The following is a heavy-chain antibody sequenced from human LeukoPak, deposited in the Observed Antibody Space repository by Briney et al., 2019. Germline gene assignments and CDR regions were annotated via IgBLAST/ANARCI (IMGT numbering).Heavy chain of an antibody. CDR3: ARAGWYSIDY. V-gene: IGHV4-34*01. D-gene: IGHD6-19*01. Sequence: SETLSLTCAVYGGSFSGYYWSWIRQPPGKGLEWIGEINRSGSTNYNPSLKSRVTISVDTSKNQFSLKLSSVTAADTAVYYCARAGWYSIDYWGQGTLVTVSS. J-gene: IGHJ4*02. CDR2: INRSGST. CDR1: GGSFSGYY.